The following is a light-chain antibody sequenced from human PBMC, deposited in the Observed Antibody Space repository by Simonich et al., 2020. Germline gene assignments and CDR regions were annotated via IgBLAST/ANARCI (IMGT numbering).Light chain of an antibody. CDR2: AAS. CDR3: QQYYSTPPLT. CDR1: QGISNS. Sequence: DIQMTQSPSSLSASVGDRVTITCRASQGISNSLAWYQQKPGKAPKLLLYAASRLESGVPSRLSGSGSGTDYTLTISSLQPEDFATYYCQQYYSTPPLTFGGGTKVEIK. J-gene: IGKJ4*01. V-gene: IGKV1-NL1*01.